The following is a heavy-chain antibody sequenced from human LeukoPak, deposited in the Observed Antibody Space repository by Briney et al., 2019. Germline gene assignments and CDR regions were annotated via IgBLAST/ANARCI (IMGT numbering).Heavy chain of an antibody. Sequence: ASVKVSCKASGGTVSSYAISWVRQAPGQGLEWMGGIIPIVGTAKYAQKFQGRVTITADESTSTAYMELRSLRSEDTAVYYCARDSYYYATFDPWGQGTLVAVSS. CDR1: GGTVSSYA. D-gene: IGHD3-10*01. CDR2: IIPIVGTA. J-gene: IGHJ5*02. CDR3: ARDSYYYATFDP. V-gene: IGHV1-69*13.